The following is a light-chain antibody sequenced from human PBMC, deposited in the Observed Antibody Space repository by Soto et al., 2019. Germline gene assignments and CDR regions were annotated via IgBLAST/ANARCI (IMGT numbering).Light chain of an antibody. CDR3: QQYSSWPPYT. CDR2: AAS. V-gene: IGKV3-15*01. Sequence: EIVMTQSPATLSVSPGERATLSCRASQSVSSKLAWYQQKPGQAPRLLIYAASTRATGIPARFSGSGSGTEFTLTTPSLQSEDFAVYYCQQYSSWPPYTFGQGNKLEIK. J-gene: IGKJ2*01. CDR1: QSVSSK.